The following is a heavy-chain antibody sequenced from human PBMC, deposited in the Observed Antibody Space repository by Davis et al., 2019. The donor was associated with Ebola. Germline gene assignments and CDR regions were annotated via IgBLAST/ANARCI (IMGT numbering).Heavy chain of an antibody. CDR1: GFTFSSYG. Sequence: GGSLRLSCAASGFTFSSYGMHWVRQAPGKGLEWVAVISYDGSNKYYADSVKGRFTISRDNSKNTLYLQMNSLRSEDTAVYYCARDLGSWYRGWFDPWGQGTLVTVSS. J-gene: IGHJ5*02. D-gene: IGHD6-13*01. CDR3: ARDLGSWYRGWFDP. V-gene: IGHV3-30*03. CDR2: ISYDGSNK.